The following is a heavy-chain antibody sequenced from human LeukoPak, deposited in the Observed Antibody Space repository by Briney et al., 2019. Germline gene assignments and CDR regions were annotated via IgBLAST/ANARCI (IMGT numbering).Heavy chain of an antibody. V-gene: IGHV4-59*12. CDR2: IYYSGST. D-gene: IGHD3-3*01. Sequence: SETLSLTCTVSGGSISSYYWSWIRQPPGKGLEWIGYIYYSGSTNYNPSLKSRVTISVDTSKNQFSLKLSSVTAADTAVYYCARGRPTIFGVVIKPFDYWGQGTLVTVSS. CDR3: ARGRPTIFGVVIKPFDY. J-gene: IGHJ4*02. CDR1: GGSISSYY.